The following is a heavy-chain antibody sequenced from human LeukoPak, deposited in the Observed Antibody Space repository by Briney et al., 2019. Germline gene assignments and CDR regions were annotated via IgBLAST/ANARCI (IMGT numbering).Heavy chain of an antibody. V-gene: IGHV4-61*01. CDR1: GGSVSSGSYY. J-gene: IGHJ4*02. CDR3: ARDLIDWCGDCYLFDY. CDR2: IYYSGST. Sequence: SETLSLTCTVSGGSVSSGSYYWSWIRQPPGKGLEWIGYIYYSGSTNYNPSLKSRVTISVDTSKNQFSLKLSSVTAADTAVYYCARDLIDWCGDCYLFDYWGQGTLVTVSS. D-gene: IGHD2-21*02.